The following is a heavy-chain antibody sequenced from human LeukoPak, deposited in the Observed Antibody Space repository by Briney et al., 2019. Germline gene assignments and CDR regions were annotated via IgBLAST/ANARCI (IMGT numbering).Heavy chain of an antibody. CDR1: GGSISSGDYY. V-gene: IGHV4-30-4*01. CDR2: IYYSGST. CDR3: ARVNQLLNWYFDL. Sequence: SQTLSLTCTVSGGSISSGDYYWSWIRQPPGKGLEWIGYIYYSGSTYYNPSLKSRVTISVDTSKNQFSLKLSSVTAADTAVYYCARVNQLLNWYFDLWGRGTLVTVSS. J-gene: IGHJ2*01. D-gene: IGHD2-2*01.